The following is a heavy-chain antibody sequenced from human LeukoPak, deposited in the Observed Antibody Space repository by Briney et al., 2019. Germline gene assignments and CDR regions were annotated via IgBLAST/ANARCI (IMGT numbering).Heavy chain of an antibody. CDR1: GYTFTSYD. J-gene: IGHJ4*02. Sequence: ASVKVYCKASGYTFTSYDMLWVSQAPGQRLEWMGLINAGNGNTKYPQKFQGRVTITRDTSASTAYMELSSLRSEDTAVYYCARSDSSSWYLFDYWGQGTLVTVSS. CDR3: ARSDSSSWYLFDY. V-gene: IGHV1-3*01. D-gene: IGHD6-13*01. CDR2: INAGNGNT.